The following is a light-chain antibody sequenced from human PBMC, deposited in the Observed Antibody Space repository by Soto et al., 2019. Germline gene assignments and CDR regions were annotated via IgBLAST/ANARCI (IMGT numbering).Light chain of an antibody. CDR1: QSVSSSY. V-gene: IGKV3-20*01. J-gene: IGKJ2*01. Sequence: EIVLTQSPGTLSLYPGERATLSCRASQSVSSSYLAWYQQKPVQAPRLLIYGASSRATGIPDRFSGSGSGPDFTLTISSVEPEDFAVYYWQQYGSSTYTFGQGTKLAI. CDR2: GAS. CDR3: QQYGSSTYT.